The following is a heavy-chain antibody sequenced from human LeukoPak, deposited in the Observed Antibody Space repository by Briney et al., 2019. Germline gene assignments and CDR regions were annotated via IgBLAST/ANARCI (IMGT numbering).Heavy chain of an antibody. V-gene: IGHV4-4*02. J-gene: IGHJ4*02. Sequence: SETLSLTCAVSGGSISSSNWWSWVRQPPGKGLEWIGEIYHSGSTNYNPSLRSRVTISVDKSKNQFSLKLSSVTAADTAVYYCATGRQYYDILTGYYKRAQLNYWGQGTLVTVSS. CDR2: IYHSGST. CDR1: GGSISSSNW. D-gene: IGHD3-9*01. CDR3: ATGRQYYDILTGYYKRAQLNY.